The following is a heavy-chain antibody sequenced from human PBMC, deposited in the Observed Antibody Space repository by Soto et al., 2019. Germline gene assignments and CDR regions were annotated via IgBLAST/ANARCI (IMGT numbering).Heavy chain of an antibody. CDR2: FDPEDGET. V-gene: IGHV1-24*01. J-gene: IGHJ5*02. CDR1: GYTLTELS. D-gene: IGHD6-19*01. Sequence: ASVKVSCKVSGYTLTELSMHWVRQAPGKGLEWMGGFDPEDGETIYAQKFQGRVTMTEDTSTDTAYMELSSLRSEDTAVYYCATSGSGWYGGGTWFDPWGQGTLVTVS. CDR3: ATSGSGWYGGGTWFDP.